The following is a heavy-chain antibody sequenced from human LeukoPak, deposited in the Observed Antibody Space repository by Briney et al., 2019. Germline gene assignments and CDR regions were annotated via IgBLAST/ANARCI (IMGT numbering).Heavy chain of an antibody. CDR1: GFTVSSNR. V-gene: IGHV3-53*01. CDR2: IYTGSDT. D-gene: IGHD3-3*01. CDR3: ARVDFWSGYRFDY. Sequence: GGCLRLSRVPSGFTVSSNRMSLVRPAPPRRLEWVSVIYTGSDTYYADSGKGRFTISRDSSKNTLYLQMNSLRAEDTAVYYCARVDFWSGYRFDYWGQGTLVTVSS. J-gene: IGHJ4*02.